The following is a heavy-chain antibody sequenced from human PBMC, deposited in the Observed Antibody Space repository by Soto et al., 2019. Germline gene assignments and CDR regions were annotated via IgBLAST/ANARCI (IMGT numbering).Heavy chain of an antibody. CDR1: GYTFTGYY. CDR2: INPNSGGT. CDR3: ARGQYYYDSSGSSGDFDY. D-gene: IGHD3-22*01. J-gene: IGHJ4*02. V-gene: IGHV1-2*04. Sequence: ASVKVSCKTSGYTFTGYYMHWVRQAPGQGLEWMGWINPNSGGTNYAQKFQGWVTMTRDTSISTAYMELSRLRSDDTAVYYCARGQYYYDSSGSSGDFDYCGQGTLVPVSS.